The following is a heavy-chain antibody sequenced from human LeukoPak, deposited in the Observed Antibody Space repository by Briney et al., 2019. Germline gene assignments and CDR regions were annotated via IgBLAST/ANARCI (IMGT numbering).Heavy chain of an antibody. D-gene: IGHD2-2*02. CDR2: IIPIFGTT. V-gene: IGHV1-69*01. CDR1: GGTFSSYA. Sequence: SVKVSCKASGGTFSSYAISWVSQAPGQGLVWMGGIIPIFGTTNYAQKFQGRVTITADESTSSAYMELSSLRSEGTAVYYCATKTPNTYDAFDIWGQGTMVTVSS. J-gene: IGHJ3*02. CDR3: ATKTPNTYDAFDI.